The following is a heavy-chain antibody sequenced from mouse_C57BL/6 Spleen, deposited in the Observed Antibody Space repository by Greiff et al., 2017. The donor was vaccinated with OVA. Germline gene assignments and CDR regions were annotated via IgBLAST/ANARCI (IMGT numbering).Heavy chain of an antibody. V-gene: IGHV5-6*01. Sequence: EVQLVESGGDLVKPGGSLKLSCAASGFTFSSYGMSWVRQTPDKRLEWVATISSGGSYTYYPDSVKGRFTISRDNAKNTLYLQMSSLKSEDTAMYYCARRGTVVEAMDYWGQGTSVTVSS. CDR1: GFTFSSYG. D-gene: IGHD1-1*01. CDR3: ARRGTVVEAMDY. CDR2: ISSGGSYT. J-gene: IGHJ4*01.